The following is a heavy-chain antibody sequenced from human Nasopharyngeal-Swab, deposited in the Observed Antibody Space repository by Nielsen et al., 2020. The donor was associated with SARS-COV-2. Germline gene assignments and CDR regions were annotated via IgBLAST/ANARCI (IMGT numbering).Heavy chain of an antibody. V-gene: IGHV3-30*04. CDR1: GFTFRSYA. CDR2: ISYDGSNK. D-gene: IGHD4-23*01. Sequence: GESLKISFAASGFTFRSYAMHWVRQAPGKGLEWVAVISYDGSNKYYADSVKGRFTISRDNSKNTLYLQMNSLRAEDTAVYYCARDNGGNLGYWGQGTLVTVSS. CDR3: ARDNGGNLGY. J-gene: IGHJ4*02.